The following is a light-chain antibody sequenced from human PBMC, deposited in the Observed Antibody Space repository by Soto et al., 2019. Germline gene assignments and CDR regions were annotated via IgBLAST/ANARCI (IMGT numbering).Light chain of an antibody. CDR2: SNN. CDR3: AAWDDIFVV. CDR1: SSNIGSNT. J-gene: IGLJ2*01. Sequence: QSVLTQPPSASGTPGQRVTISCSGSSSNIGSNTVNWYQQLPGTAPKLLIYSNNQRPSGVPDRFSGSKSGTSASLAISGLQSEDEADYYCAAWDDIFVVFGGGTKLTVL. V-gene: IGLV1-44*01.